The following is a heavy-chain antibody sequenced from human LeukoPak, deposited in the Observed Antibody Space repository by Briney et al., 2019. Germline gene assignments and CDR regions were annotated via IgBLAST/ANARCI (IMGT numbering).Heavy chain of an antibody. CDR3: AKDRAGWPYDAFDI. CDR1: GSTFSSYG. J-gene: IGHJ3*02. V-gene: IGHV3-30*02. Sequence: GGSLRLSCAASGSTFSSYGMHWVRQAPGKGLEWVAFIRYDGSNKYYADSVKGRFTISRDNSKNTLYLQMNSLRAEDTAVYYCAKDRAGWPYDAFDIWGRGTMVTVSS. CDR2: IRYDGSNK. D-gene: IGHD6-19*01.